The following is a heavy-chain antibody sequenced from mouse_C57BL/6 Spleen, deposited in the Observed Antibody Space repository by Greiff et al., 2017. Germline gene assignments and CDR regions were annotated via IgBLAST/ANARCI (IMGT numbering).Heavy chain of an antibody. CDR2: ISSGSSTI. V-gene: IGHV5-17*01. Sequence: EVKLMESGGGLVKPGGSLKLSCAASGFTFSDYGMHWVRQAPEKGLEWVAYISSGSSTIYYADTVKGRFTISRDNAKNTLFLQMTSLRSEDTAMYYCAKVPPVYYDYSYAMDYWGQGTSVTVSS. CDR1: GFTFSDYG. J-gene: IGHJ4*01. D-gene: IGHD2-4*01. CDR3: AKVPPVYYDYSYAMDY.